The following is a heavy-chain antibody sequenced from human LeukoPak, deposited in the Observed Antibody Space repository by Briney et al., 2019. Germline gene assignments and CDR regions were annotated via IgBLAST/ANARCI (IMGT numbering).Heavy chain of an antibody. V-gene: IGHV3-23*01. Sequence: GGSLRLSCTASGFTFSSFAMTWVRQAPGKGLEWVSVISGSGSSTYYADSVKGRFTISRDKSKNTLYLQMNSLRAEDTALYYCAKGVYSSSWDGFDIWGQGTTVTVSS. D-gene: IGHD6-13*01. CDR2: ISGSGSST. J-gene: IGHJ3*02. CDR3: AKGVYSSSWDGFDI. CDR1: GFTFSSFA.